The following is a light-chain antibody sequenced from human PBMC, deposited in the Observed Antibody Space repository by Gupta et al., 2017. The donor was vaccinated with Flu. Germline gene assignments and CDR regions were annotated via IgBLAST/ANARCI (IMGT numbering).Light chain of an antibody. J-gene: IGKJ2*01. CDR2: AAF. CDR1: QSISKY. V-gene: IGKV1-39*01. Sequence: DIQMTQSPSSLSASVGDRVTITRRASQSISKYLYWYQKKPGKAPKLLIYAAFRLQTGVPARCSGSGSGTDFTLSISRLQHEDVATYYCQQSDSTTYTFGQGTKMEIK. CDR3: QQSDSTTYT.